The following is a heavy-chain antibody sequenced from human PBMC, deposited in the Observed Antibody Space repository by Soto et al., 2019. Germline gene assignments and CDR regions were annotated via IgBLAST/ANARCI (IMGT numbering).Heavy chain of an antibody. J-gene: IGHJ4*02. Sequence: QVQLVQSGAEVKKPGASVKVSCKASGYTFTTYYMHWVRQAPGQGLELMGIINPSGGSTSYAQKFQGRVTMTRETSTSTVYMELSSLRSEDTAVYYCARVYCSGGSCYGIDYWGQGTLVTVSS. D-gene: IGHD2-15*01. CDR1: GYTFTTYY. CDR3: ARVYCSGGSCYGIDY. V-gene: IGHV1-46*01. CDR2: INPSGGST.